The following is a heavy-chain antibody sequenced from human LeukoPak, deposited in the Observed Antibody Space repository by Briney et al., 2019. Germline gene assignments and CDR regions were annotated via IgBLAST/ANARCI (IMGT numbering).Heavy chain of an antibody. J-gene: IGHJ6*03. CDR3: ARHYTGRVRGVIIYYYYYMDV. V-gene: IGHV4-39*01. Sequence: PSETLSLTCTVSDASISSSSHYWGWIRQPPGKELQWIASVYYSGRTNYNPSLKSRVTISVDTSENQFSLKLSSVTAADTAVYYCARHYTGRVRGVIIYYYYYMDVWGKGTTVTISS. CDR1: DASISSSSHY. CDR2: VYYSGRT. D-gene: IGHD3-10*01.